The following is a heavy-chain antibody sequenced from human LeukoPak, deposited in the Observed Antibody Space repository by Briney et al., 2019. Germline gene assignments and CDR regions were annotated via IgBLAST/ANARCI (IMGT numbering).Heavy chain of an antibody. CDR1: GFTFTNYG. CDR3: ARDESYYGSGSYWPGIDY. Sequence: GGSPRLSCTTSGFTFTNYGINWVRQAPGKGLEWVAVISYDGSNKYYADSVKGRFTISRDNSKNTLYLQMNSLRAEDTAVYYCARDESYYGSGSYWPGIDYWGQGTLVTVSS. J-gene: IGHJ4*02. V-gene: IGHV3-30*19. D-gene: IGHD3-10*01. CDR2: ISYDGSNK.